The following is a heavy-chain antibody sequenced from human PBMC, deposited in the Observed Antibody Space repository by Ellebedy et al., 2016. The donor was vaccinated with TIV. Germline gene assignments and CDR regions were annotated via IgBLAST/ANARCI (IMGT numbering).Heavy chain of an antibody. V-gene: IGHV1-69*10. CDR3: ARAVGVVATTPHWFDP. CDR1: GGTFSSYA. D-gene: IGHD2-15*01. CDR2: ISPLLGIS. Sequence: AASVKVSCKASGGTFSSYAVTWVRQAPGQGLEWVGGISPLLGISNYAQKFQGRVTITADKSTTTAYMELSSLRSEDTAVYYCARAVGVVATTPHWFDPWGQGTLVTVSS. J-gene: IGHJ5*02.